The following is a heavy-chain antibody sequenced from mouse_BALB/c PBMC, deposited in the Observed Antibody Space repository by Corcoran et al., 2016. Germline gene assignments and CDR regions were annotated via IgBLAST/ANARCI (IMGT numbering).Heavy chain of an antibody. CDR3: ARAPLAYYAMDY. CDR2: INTYTGEP. CDR1: GYTFTNYG. J-gene: IGHJ4*01. V-gene: IGHV9-1*02. Sequence: QIQLVQSGPELKKPGETVKISCKASGYTFTNYGMNWVKQFPGKGLKWMGWINTYTGEPTYADDFKGRFAFSFETSASTAYLQINNLKNEDMATYFCARAPLAYYAMDYWGQGTSVTVSS.